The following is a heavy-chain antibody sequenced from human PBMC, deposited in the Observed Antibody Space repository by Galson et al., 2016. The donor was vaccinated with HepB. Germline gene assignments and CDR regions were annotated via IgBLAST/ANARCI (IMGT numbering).Heavy chain of an antibody. Sequence: SVKVSCKASGYTFTNYYIHWVRQAPGQGLEWMGIINPTDVTTPYAQKFQGRVTMTSDTSTSTVYMELSSLRSADTAVYYCARGADSGYGLGDYWGQGTLVTVSS. J-gene: IGHJ4*02. V-gene: IGHV1-46*01. CDR3: ARGADSGYGLGDY. CDR2: INPTDVTT. D-gene: IGHD5-12*01. CDR1: GYTFTNYY.